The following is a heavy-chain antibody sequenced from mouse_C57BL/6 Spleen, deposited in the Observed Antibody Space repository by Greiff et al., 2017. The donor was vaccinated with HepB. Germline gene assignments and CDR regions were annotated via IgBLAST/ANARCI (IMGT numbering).Heavy chain of an antibody. V-gene: IGHV5-6*02. CDR1: GFTFSSYG. CDR3: ARDPSYYGSSTFDY. D-gene: IGHD1-1*01. CDR2: ISSGGSYT. Sequence: DVKLVESGGDLVKPGGSLKLSCAASGFTFSSYGMSWVRQTPDKRLEWVATISSGGSYTYYPDSVKGRFTISRDNAKNTLYLQMSSLKSEDTAMYYCARDPSYYGSSTFDYWGQGTTLTVSS. J-gene: IGHJ2*01.